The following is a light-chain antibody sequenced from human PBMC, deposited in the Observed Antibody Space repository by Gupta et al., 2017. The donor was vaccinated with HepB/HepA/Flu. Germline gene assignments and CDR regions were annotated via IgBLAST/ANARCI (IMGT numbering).Light chain of an antibody. CDR3: QHRSNWPPT. CDR1: QSVGSY. J-gene: IGKJ1*01. Sequence: EIVLTQSPATLSLSPGERATLSCRASQSVGSYLAWYQHKPGQVPRLLMYDASLRAIGIPARFSGSGSGTDFTLTISSLEPEDFAVYYCQHRSNWPPTFGQGTXVEFK. CDR2: DAS. V-gene: IGKV3-11*01.